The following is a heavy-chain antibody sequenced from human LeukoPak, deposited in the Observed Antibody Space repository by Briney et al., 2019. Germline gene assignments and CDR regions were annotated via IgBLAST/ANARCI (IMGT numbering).Heavy chain of an antibody. J-gene: IGHJ4*02. CDR2: INSDASST. Sequence: GGSLRLSCAAYGCTCSSSWMHCVRQPPWKGLVSVSRINSDASSTSYAYSVKGRFTFSRYNADNTLYLQINRLRAKDTAVYYCARPHPPGMTDYWGQGTLVTVSS. V-gene: IGHV3-74*01. CDR3: ARPHPPGMTDY. D-gene: IGHD6-13*01. CDR1: GCTCSSSW.